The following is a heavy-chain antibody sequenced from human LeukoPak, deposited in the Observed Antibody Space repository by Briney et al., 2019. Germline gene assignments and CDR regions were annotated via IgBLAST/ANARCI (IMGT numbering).Heavy chain of an antibody. CDR2: IYYSGST. D-gene: IGHD2-2*01. CDR1: GGSISSYY. CDR3: ARGPCSSANCYWSLDH. V-gene: IGHV4-59*01. Sequence: SETLSLTCTVSGGSISSYYWSWIRQPPGKGLEWIGYIYYSGSTNYNPSLKSRVTISVDTSKNQFSLKLSSVTAADTAVYYCARGPCSSANCYWSLDHWGQGTLVTVSS. J-gene: IGHJ5*02.